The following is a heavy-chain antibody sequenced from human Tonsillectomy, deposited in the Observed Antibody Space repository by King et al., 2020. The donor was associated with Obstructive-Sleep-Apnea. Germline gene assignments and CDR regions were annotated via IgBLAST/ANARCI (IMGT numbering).Heavy chain of an antibody. J-gene: IGHJ4*02. Sequence: QLVQSGAEVKKPGSSVKVSCKASGGTFSSYAISWVRQAPGKGLEWMGGIIPIFGTANYAQKFQGRVTITADESTSTAYMELSSLRSEDTAVYYCARSSEYYYDSSGYSVGYWGQGTLVTVSS. D-gene: IGHD3-22*01. V-gene: IGHV1-69*01. CDR1: GGTFSSYA. CDR2: IIPIFGTA. CDR3: ARSSEYYYDSSGYSVGY.